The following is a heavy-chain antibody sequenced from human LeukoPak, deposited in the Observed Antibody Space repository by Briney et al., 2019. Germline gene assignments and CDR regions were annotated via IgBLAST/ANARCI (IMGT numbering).Heavy chain of an antibody. CDR3: AKDIGEERWRGIDL. CDR1: GFTFDEYA. D-gene: IGHD3-10*01. V-gene: IGHV3-9*01. Sequence: GRSLRLSCAASGFTFDEYAMHWVRQAPGKGLEWVSGTSWNSNNIVYADSVKGRFTISRDNAKNSLYLQMNSLRVEDTALYYCAKDIGEERWRGIDLWGQGTLVTVSS. CDR2: TSWNSNNI. J-gene: IGHJ4*02.